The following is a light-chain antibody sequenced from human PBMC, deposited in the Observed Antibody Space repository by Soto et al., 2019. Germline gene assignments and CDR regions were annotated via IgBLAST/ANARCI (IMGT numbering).Light chain of an antibody. CDR1: SSDVGGYNY. Sequence: QSALTQPPSASGSPGQSATISCTGTSSDVGGYNYVSWYQQHPGKAPKLMIYEVSERPSGVPDRFSGSKSSNTASLTVSGLQAEDEADYYCSSYAGSNNFVFGTGTKV. V-gene: IGLV2-8*01. J-gene: IGLJ1*01. CDR3: SSYAGSNNFV. CDR2: EVS.